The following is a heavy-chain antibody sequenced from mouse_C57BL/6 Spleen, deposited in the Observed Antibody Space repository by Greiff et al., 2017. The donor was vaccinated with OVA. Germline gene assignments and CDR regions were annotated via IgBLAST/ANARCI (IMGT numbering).Heavy chain of an antibody. CDR2: INPNNGGT. CDR3: ASQSYDYDGPRFAY. D-gene: IGHD2-4*01. CDR1: GYTFTDYN. V-gene: IGHV1-18*01. Sequence: EVQLQQSGPELVKPGASVKIPCKASGYTFTDYNMDWVKQSHGKSLEWIGDINPNNGGTIYNQKFKGKATLTVDKSSSTAYMELRSLTSEDTAVYYCASQSYDYDGPRFAYWGQGTLVTVSA. J-gene: IGHJ3*01.